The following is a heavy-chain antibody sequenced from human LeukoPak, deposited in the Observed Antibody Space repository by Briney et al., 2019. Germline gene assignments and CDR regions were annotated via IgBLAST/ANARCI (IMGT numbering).Heavy chain of an antibody. CDR1: GDSISTNHW. J-gene: IGHJ4*02. CDR3: ARHYGP. CDR2: IYYSGST. V-gene: IGHV4-39*01. D-gene: IGHD3-10*01. Sequence: SETLSLTCVVSGDSISTNHWWSWVRQPPGKGLEWIGSIYYSGSTYYNPSLKSRVTISVDTSKNQFSLKLNSVTATDTAVYYCARHYGPWGQGTLVTVSS.